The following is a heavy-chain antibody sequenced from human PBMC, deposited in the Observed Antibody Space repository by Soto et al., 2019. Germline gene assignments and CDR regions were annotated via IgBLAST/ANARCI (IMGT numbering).Heavy chain of an antibody. CDR1: GGTISNFY. Sequence: ETLSLTCNVPGGTISNFYWSWIRQPPGKGLEWIGYVYYTGSTSYNPSLKSRVTFSADSSRGQFSLRLNSVTAADTAVYYCARSVLGPDLLADSFVDYYYYMAVWGQGTTVNVS. J-gene: IGHJ6*03. CDR2: VYYTGST. CDR3: ARSVLGPDLLADSFVDYYYYMAV. D-gene: IGHD3-9*01. V-gene: IGHV4-59*08.